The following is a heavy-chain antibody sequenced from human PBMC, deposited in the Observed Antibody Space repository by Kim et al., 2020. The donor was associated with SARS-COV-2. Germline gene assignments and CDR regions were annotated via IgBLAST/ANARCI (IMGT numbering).Heavy chain of an antibody. CDR3: VKELRDGYNFDAFDI. D-gene: IGHD1-1*01. J-gene: IGHJ3*02. CDR2: ISSNGGST. V-gene: IGHV3-64D*09. Sequence: GGSLRLSCSASGFTFSSYAMHWVRQAPGKGLEYVSAISSNGGSTYYADSVKGRFTISRDNSKNTLYLQMSSLRAEDTAVYYCVKELRDGYNFDAFDIWGQGTMVTVSS. CDR1: GFTFSSYA.